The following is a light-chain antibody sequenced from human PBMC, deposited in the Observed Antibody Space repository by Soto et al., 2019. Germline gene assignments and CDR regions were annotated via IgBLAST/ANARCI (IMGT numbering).Light chain of an antibody. J-gene: IGKJ2*01. CDR2: GAS. V-gene: IGKV3-20*01. CDR1: QSISSSY. Sequence: EIVLTQSPGTLSLSPGERATLSCRASQSISSSYLVWYQQKPGQAPRLLIYGASSSATGIPDRFSGSGSGTDFSLTISRLEPEDLAVYYCQQDGGSPPYTFGQGTKLEIK. CDR3: QQDGGSPPYT.